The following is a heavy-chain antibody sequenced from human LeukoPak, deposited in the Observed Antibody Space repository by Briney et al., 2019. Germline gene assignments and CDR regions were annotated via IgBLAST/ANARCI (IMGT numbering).Heavy chain of an antibody. CDR1: GFTFSSYA. V-gene: IGHV3-23*01. Sequence: PGGSLRLSCAASGFTFSSYAMSWVRQAPGEGLEWVSAISGSGGSTYYADSVKGRFTISRDNSKNTLYLQMYSLRAEDTAVYYCAKDRVPLAARPLHFDYWGQGTLVTVSS. CDR2: ISGSGGST. D-gene: IGHD6-6*01. J-gene: IGHJ4*02. CDR3: AKDRVPLAARPLHFDY.